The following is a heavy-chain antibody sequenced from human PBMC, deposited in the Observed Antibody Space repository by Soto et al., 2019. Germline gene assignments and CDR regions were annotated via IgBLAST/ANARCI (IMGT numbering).Heavy chain of an antibody. CDR1: GYSFTSYW. Sequence: GESLKISCKGSGYSFTSYWISWVRQMPGKGLEWMGRIDPSDSYTNYSPSFQGHVTISADKSISTAYLQWSSLKASDTAMYYCAITGGSRSSSWLDLRTWGQGTLVTVSS. V-gene: IGHV5-10-1*01. CDR2: IDPSDSYT. J-gene: IGHJ5*02. D-gene: IGHD6-13*01. CDR3: AITGGSRSSSWLDLRT.